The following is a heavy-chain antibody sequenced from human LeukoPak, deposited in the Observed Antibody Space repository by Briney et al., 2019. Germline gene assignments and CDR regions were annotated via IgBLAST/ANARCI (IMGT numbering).Heavy chain of an antibody. Sequence: SETLSLTCTVSGGSISGSYWSWIRQPAEKGLEWIGRIYASGSTNYNPSLESRAILSVGTSKNQFSLKLKSVTAADTAVYYCARGITVRGSASFDYWGQGTLVTVSS. CDR2: IYASGST. J-gene: IGHJ4*02. CDR3: ARGITVRGSASFDY. V-gene: IGHV4-4*07. D-gene: IGHD3-10*01. CDR1: GGSISGSY.